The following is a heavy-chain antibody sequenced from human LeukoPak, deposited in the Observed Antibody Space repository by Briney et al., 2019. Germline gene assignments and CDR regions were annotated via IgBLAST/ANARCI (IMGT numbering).Heavy chain of an antibody. CDR1: GGSISSYY. J-gene: IGHJ3*02. CDR2: IYYSGST. V-gene: IGHV4-59*01. Sequence: SETLSLTCTVSGGSISSYYWSWIRQPPGKGLVWIGYIYYSGSTNYNPSLKSRVTISVDTSKNQFSLKLSSVTAADTAVYYCARDLNIPYAFDIWGQGTMVTVSS. D-gene: IGHD2-21*01. CDR3: ARDLNIPYAFDI.